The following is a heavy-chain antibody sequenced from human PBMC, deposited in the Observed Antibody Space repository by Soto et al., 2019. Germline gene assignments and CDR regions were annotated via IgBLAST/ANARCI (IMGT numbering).Heavy chain of an antibody. CDR2: IYYSGRT. Sequence: PSETLSLAGTVSGGSIISGGYYWIWVRQSPRRGLEWIGNIYYSGRTYYSPSLTSRLTISVDTSKNHSSLNLSSVPAADPAVYYWASCRRMATAGTASHYFGLDVWGQGTMVTVSS. V-gene: IGHV4-31*02. D-gene: IGHD6-13*01. J-gene: IGHJ6*02. CDR3: ASCRRMATAGTASHYFGLDV. CDR1: GGSIISGGYY.